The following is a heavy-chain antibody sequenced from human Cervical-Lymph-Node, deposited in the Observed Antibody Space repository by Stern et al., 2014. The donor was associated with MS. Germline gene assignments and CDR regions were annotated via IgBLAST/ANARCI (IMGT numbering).Heavy chain of an antibody. CDR1: GGSISSYY. V-gene: IGHV4-59*01. D-gene: IGHD4-17*01. Sequence: QVQLQESGPGLVKPSETLSLTCTVSGGSISSYYWSWIRQPPGKGLEWIGYIYYSGSTNYNPSLKSRVTISVDTSKNQFSLKLSSVTAADTAVYYCARGVDYGDYVGWFDPWGHGTLVTVSS. CDR3: ARGVDYGDYVGWFDP. J-gene: IGHJ5*02. CDR2: IYYSGST.